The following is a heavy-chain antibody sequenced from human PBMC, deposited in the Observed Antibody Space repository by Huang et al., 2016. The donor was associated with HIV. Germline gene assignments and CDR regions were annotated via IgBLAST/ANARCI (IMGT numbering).Heavy chain of an antibody. Sequence: QVQLQQWGAGLLKPSETLSLTCAVSGGSFSGHYWTWIRQPPGRGLEWIGEISDSGSTTYNPSLKGRFTISGDTSQSQFSLKLNSVTAADTAIYYCARMFKYDSGGYWGNDAFDIWGQGTMVTVSS. V-gene: IGHV4-34*02. J-gene: IGHJ3*02. D-gene: IGHD3-22*01. CDR1: GGSFSGHY. CDR2: ISDSGST. CDR3: ARMFKYDSGGYWGNDAFDI.